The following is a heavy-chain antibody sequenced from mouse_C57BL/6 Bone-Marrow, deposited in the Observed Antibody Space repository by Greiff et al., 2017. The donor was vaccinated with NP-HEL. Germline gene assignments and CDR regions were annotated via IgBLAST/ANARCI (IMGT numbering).Heavy chain of an antibody. CDR2: IHPNSGST. CDR3: ARGPLLVCYFDV. Sequence: QVQLQQPGAELVKPGASVKLSCKASGYTFTSYWMHWVKQRPGQGLEWIGMIHPNSGSTNYNEKFKSKATLTVDKSSSTAYMQLSSLTSEDSAVYYCARGPLLVCYFDVWGTGTTVTVSS. J-gene: IGHJ1*03. V-gene: IGHV1-64*01. CDR1: GYTFTSYW.